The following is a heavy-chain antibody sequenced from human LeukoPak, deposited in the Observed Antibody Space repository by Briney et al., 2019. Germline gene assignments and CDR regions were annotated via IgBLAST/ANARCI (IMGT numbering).Heavy chain of an antibody. CDR3: AGGGKFSGDY. CDR1: GFTFSTYW. V-gene: IGHV3-7*04. D-gene: IGHD4-23*01. J-gene: IGHJ4*02. CDR2: IHQDGNEK. Sequence: PGGSLRLSCAASGFTFSTYWMSWVRQAPEKGLEWVANIHQDGNEKYYVDSVKGRFTISRDNAKNSLYLQMNSLRAEDTAVYYCAGGGKFSGDYWGQGTLVTVSS.